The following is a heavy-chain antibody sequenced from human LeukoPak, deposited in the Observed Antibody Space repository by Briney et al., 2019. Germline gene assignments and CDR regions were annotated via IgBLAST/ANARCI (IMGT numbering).Heavy chain of an antibody. V-gene: IGHV4-59*01. CDR1: GGSISSYY. J-gene: IGHJ4*02. D-gene: IGHD1-7*01. CDR3: ARGEWNYEFDY. Sequence: SETLSLTCTVSGGSISSYYWSWIRQPPGKGLEWIGYIYYSGSTNYNPSLKSRVTISVDTSKNQFSLKLSSVTAAGTAVYYCARGEWNYEFDYWGQGTLVTVSS. CDR2: IYYSGST.